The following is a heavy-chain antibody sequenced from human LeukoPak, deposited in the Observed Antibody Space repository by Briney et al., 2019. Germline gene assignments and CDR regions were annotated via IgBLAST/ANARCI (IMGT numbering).Heavy chain of an antibody. CDR2: ISAYNGNI. Sequence: GASVKVSCKASVDTFISYGITWVRQAPGQGLEWLGWISAYNGNIDYAQKLQGRVTLTTDTSTSTAYMEVRSLRSDDTAVYYCASMSGYYPSYYFDYWGQGTLVTVSS. V-gene: IGHV1-18*01. J-gene: IGHJ4*02. CDR1: VDTFISYG. CDR3: ASMSGYYPSYYFDY. D-gene: IGHD3-3*01.